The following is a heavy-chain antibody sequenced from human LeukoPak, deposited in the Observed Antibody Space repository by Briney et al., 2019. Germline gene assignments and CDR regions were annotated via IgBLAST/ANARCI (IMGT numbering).Heavy chain of an antibody. CDR1: GYTFTSYD. CDR2: MNPNSGNT. CDR3: ARGFYMVRGVILGY. D-gene: IGHD3-10*01. J-gene: IGHJ4*02. Sequence: ASVKVSCKASGYTFTSYDINWVRQATGQELEWMGWMNPNSGNTGYAQKFQGRVTMTRNTSISTAYMELSSLRSEDTAVYYCARGFYMVRGVILGYWGQGTLVTVSS. V-gene: IGHV1-8*01.